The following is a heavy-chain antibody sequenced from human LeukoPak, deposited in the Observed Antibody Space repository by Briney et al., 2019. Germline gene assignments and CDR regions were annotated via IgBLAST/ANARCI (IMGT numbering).Heavy chain of an antibody. CDR3: AREYCSSTSCYEADY. CDR2: INPNSGGT. CDR1: GYTFTGYY. J-gene: IGHJ4*02. Sequence: ASVKVSCKASGYTFTGYYMHWVRQAPGQGLEWMGWINPNSGGTNYAQKFQGRVTMTRDTSISTAYMELSRLRSDDTAVYYRAREYCSSTSCYEADYWGQGTLVTVSS. V-gene: IGHV1-2*02. D-gene: IGHD2-2*01.